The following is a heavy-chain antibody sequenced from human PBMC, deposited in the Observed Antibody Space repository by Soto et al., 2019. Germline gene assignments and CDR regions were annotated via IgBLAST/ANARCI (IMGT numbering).Heavy chain of an antibody. Sequence: EVQLVESGGGLVQPGGSLRLSCAASGFTFSTYWIHWVRQAPGKGLVWVSRINSDGSSTNYADSVKGRFTISRDNAKNTLFLQMNSLRAEDTAVYYFARDRWGGGRDMDVWGQGTTVTVSS. CDR3: ARDRWGGGRDMDV. J-gene: IGHJ6*02. D-gene: IGHD3-10*01. V-gene: IGHV3-74*01. CDR1: GFTFSTYW. CDR2: INSDGSST.